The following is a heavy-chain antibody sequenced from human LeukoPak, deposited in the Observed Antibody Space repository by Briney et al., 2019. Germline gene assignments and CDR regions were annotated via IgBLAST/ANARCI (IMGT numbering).Heavy chain of an antibody. V-gene: IGHV3-74*01. Sequence: GALRLSCSASGFTFSSYWMHWVRQAPGKGLGGVSHINSDGSSTSYADSVKGRFTISRDNAKNTLYLQMNSLRAEDTGVYYCARDNWGIDYWGQGNLVTVSS. J-gene: IGHJ4*02. CDR2: INSDGSST. CDR3: ARDNWGIDY. D-gene: IGHD7-27*01. CDR1: GFTFSSYW.